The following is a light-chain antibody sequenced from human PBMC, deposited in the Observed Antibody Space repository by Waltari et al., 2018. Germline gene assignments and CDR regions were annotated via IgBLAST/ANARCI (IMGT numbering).Light chain of an antibody. V-gene: IGLV3-1*01. CDR1: KLGGKY. J-gene: IGLJ2*01. CDR2: QHN. Sequence: SYELTQPPSVSVSPGQTASITCSGDKLGGKYASWYQLRAGQSPILVIAQHNQRPSGLPDRFSGSYSGNTATLTISGTQTMDDADYYCQAWDSNTVVFGGGTKLSVL. CDR3: QAWDSNTVV.